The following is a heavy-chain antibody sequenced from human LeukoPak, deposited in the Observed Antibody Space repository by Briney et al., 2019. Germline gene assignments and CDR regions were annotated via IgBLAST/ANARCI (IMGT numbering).Heavy chain of an antibody. CDR2: ISGDGGST. J-gene: IGHJ1*01. V-gene: IGHV3-43*02. Sequence: PGGSLRLSCAASGFTFDDYAMHWVRQAPGKGPEWVPLISGDGGSTYYADSVKVRFTISRDNSKNSLYLQMNSLRTEDTALYYCAKDLIAVAGSTEYFQHWGQGTLVTVSS. CDR1: GFTFDDYA. D-gene: IGHD6-19*01. CDR3: AKDLIAVAGSTEYFQH.